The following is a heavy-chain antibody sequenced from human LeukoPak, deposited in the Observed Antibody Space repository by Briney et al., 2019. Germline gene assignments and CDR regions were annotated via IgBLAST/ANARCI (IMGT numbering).Heavy chain of an antibody. CDR3: ARLRGNYFPDY. Sequence: RASETLSLTCTVSGGSISSGGYYWSWIRQHPGKGLGWIGYIYYSGSTYYNPSLKSRVTISVDTSKNQFSLKLNSVTAADTAVYYCARLRGNYFPDYWGQGTLVTVSS. CDR1: GGSISSGGYY. CDR2: IYYSGST. J-gene: IGHJ4*02. D-gene: IGHD4-11*01. V-gene: IGHV4-31*03.